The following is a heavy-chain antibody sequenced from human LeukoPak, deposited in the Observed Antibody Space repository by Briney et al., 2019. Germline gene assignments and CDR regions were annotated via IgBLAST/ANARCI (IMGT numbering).Heavy chain of an antibody. D-gene: IGHD5-18*01. J-gene: IGHJ5*02. CDR1: GFSLTISGVA. Sequence: ESGPTLVKPTQTLTLTCTFSGFSLTISGVAVGWIRQPPGKALEWLGLIYWDDDKRYSPSLKSRVTFTKDTSKNQVVLTMTNMDPVDTATYYCAYLEYSYGYRWFDPWGQGTLVTVSS. CDR3: AYLEYSYGYRWFDP. V-gene: IGHV2-5*02. CDR2: IYWDDDK.